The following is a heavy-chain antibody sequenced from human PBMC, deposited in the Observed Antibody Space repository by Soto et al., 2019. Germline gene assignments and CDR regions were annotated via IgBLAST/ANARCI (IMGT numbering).Heavy chain of an antibody. Sequence: GSRRLSCAASGFTFSSYAMSWVRQAPGKGLEWVSAISGSGGSTYYADSVKGRFTISRDNSKNTLYLQMNSLRAEDTAVYYCAKDQNDSSGYYYTDYWGQGTLVTVSS. CDR3: AKDQNDSSGYYYTDY. J-gene: IGHJ4*02. CDR2: ISGSGGST. D-gene: IGHD3-22*01. V-gene: IGHV3-23*01. CDR1: GFTFSSYA.